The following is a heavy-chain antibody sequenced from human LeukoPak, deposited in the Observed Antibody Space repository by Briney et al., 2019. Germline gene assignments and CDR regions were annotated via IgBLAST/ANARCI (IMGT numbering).Heavy chain of an antibody. CDR3: ARENSGSYRQFDY. D-gene: IGHD1-26*01. Sequence: AATLSLICTLSSRSISRYYWTWIRLPGGRGMEWIRRIYRSRSTNYNPSLKSRVTMSVDTSKNQLSLKLNAVTDADRAGYYCARENSGSYRQFDYWGQGTVVTVSS. CDR2: IYRSRST. V-gene: IGHV4-4*07. J-gene: IGHJ4*02. CDR1: SRSISRYY.